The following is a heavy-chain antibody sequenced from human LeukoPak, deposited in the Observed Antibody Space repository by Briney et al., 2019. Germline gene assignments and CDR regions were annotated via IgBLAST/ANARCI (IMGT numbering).Heavy chain of an antibody. J-gene: IGHJ4*02. Sequence: HPGGSLRLSCAAAGCTFSSYRMHWVRQAPGKGLEWVAVIWYDGSNKYYAASVKGRFTISRDNSKNTLYLQMNSLRAEDTAVYYCAKDPCDGGSCYSFAYWGQGTLVTVSS. CDR3: AKDPCDGGSCYSFAY. V-gene: IGHV3-33*06. D-gene: IGHD2-15*01. CDR2: IWYDGSNK. CDR1: GCTFSSYR.